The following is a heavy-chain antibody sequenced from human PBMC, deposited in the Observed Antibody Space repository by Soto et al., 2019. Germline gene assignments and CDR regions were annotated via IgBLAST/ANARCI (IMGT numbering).Heavy chain of an antibody. D-gene: IGHD3-3*01. J-gene: IGHJ6*02. CDR1: GFTFSDYY. V-gene: IGHV3-11*01. Sequence: GRSLRLSLAASGFTFSDYYMRWIRPNQGKGLEWVSYISSSGSTIYYTDSVKGRFTISRDNAKNSLYLQMNSLRAEDPAVYYCPREIRERRITILGVVISGYYGMDVWGQGTTVTVSS. CDR3: PREIRERRITILGVVISGYYGMDV. CDR2: ISSSGSTI.